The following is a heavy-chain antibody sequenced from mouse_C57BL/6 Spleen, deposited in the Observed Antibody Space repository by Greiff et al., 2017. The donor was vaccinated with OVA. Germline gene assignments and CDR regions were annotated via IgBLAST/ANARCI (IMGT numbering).Heavy chain of an antibody. CDR1: GYTFTSYW. V-gene: IGHV1-53*01. J-gene: IGHJ3*01. Sequence: QVHVKQPGPELVKPGASVKLSCKASGYTFTSYWMHWVKQRPGQGLEWIGNINPSNGGTNYNEKFKSKATLTVDKSSSTAYMQLSSLTSEDSAVYYCAREGLGRWFAYWGQGTLVTVSA. CDR3: AREGLGRWFAY. D-gene: IGHD4-1*01. CDR2: INPSNGGT.